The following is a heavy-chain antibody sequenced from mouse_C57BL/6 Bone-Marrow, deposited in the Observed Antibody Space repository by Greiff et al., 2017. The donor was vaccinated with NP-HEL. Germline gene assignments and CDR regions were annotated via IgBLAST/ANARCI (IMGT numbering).Heavy chain of an antibody. CDR3: AREDYGNYGFAY. J-gene: IGHJ3*01. D-gene: IGHD2-1*01. CDR1: GFTFSDFY. V-gene: IGHV7-1*01. CDR2: SRNKANDYTT. Sequence: EVKLVESGGGLVQSGRSLRLSCATSGFTFSDFYMEWVRQAPGKGLEWIAASRNKANDYTTEYSASVKGRFIVSRDTSQSILYLQMNALRAEDTAIYYCAREDYGNYGFAYWGQGTLVTVSA.